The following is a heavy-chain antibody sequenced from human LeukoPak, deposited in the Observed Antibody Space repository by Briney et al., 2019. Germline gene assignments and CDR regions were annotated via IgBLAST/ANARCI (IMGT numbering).Heavy chain of an antibody. J-gene: IGHJ4*02. Sequence: GGSLRPSCAASGFTFSSYSMNWVRQAPGKGLEWVSSISSSSSYIYYADSVKGRFTISRDNAKNSLYLQMNSLRAEDTAVYYCARDGWFGELLHDYWGQGTLVTVSS. CDR1: GFTFSSYS. V-gene: IGHV3-21*01. CDR3: ARDGWFGELLHDY. CDR2: ISSSSSYI. D-gene: IGHD3-10*01.